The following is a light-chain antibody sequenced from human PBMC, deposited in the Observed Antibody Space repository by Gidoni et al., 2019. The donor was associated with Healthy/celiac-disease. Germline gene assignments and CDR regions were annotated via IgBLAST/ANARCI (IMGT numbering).Light chain of an antibody. CDR1: QSISSY. Sequence: DIQMTQSPSSLSASVGDRVTITCRASQSISSYLNWHQQKPGKAPKLLIYAASSLPSGVPSRFSGSGSGTDFTLTISSLQPEDFATYYCQQSYSTPFTFGPGTKVDIK. CDR2: AAS. CDR3: QQSYSTPFT. V-gene: IGKV1-39*01. J-gene: IGKJ3*01.